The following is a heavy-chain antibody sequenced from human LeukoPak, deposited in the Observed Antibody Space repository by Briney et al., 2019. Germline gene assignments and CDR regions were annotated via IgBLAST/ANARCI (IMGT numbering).Heavy chain of an antibody. Sequence: GGSLRLSCAASGFTFTSYTMNWVRQAPGKGLEWVSNINRSSSDINYADSVKGRFTISRDNAKNSVYLQMNNLRAEDTAVYYWARDPPVSGELGIGRQRIFDQWGQGTLVTVSS. J-gene: IGHJ4*02. CDR1: GFTFTSYT. CDR3: ARDPPVSGELGIGRQRIFDQ. D-gene: IGHD7-27*01. V-gene: IGHV3-21*04. CDR2: INRSSSDI.